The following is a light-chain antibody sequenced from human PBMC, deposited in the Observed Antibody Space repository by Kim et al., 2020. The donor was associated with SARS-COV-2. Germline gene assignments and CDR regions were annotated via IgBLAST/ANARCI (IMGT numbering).Light chain of an antibody. Sequence: ATINCKSSQSVLYSSNNKNYLVWYQHKPGQPPKLLIYWASTRESGVPDRFSASGSGTDFTLTISSLQAEDVAVYYCQQYYTNPPTFGQGTKVDIK. CDR2: WAS. J-gene: IGKJ1*01. CDR3: QQYYTNPPT. V-gene: IGKV4-1*01. CDR1: QSVLYSSNNKNY.